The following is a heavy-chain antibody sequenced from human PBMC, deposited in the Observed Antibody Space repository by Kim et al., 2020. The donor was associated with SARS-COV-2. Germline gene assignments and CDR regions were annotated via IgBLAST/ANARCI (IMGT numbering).Heavy chain of an antibody. CDR3: ARGSRVISNYYYDGMDV. J-gene: IGHJ6*02. V-gene: IGHV1-8*02. D-gene: IGHD2-8*01. CDR1: GYTFTSYD. CDR2: MNPNSGNT. Sequence: ASVKVSCKASGYTFTSYDINWVRQATGQGLEWMGWMNPNSGNTGYAQKFQGRVTMTRNTSISTAYMELSSLRSEDTAVYYCARGSRVISNYYYDGMDVWGQGTTVTVSS.